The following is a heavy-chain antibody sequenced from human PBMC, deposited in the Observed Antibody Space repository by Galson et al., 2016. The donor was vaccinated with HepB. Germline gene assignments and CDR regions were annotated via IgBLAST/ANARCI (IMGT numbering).Heavy chain of an antibody. CDR3: ATADAYCGGDCPEY. Sequence: SVKVSCKVSGYTLTELSMHWVRQAPGKGLEWMGGFDPEDGETIYAQKFQGRVTMTEDTSTDTASMELSSLRSEDTAVYYCATADAYCGGDCPEYWGQGTLVTVSS. CDR2: FDPEDGET. CDR1: GYTLTELS. D-gene: IGHD2-21*02. V-gene: IGHV1-24*01. J-gene: IGHJ4*02.